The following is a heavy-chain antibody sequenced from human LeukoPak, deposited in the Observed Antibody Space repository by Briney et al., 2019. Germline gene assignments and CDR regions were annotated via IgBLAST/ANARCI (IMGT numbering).Heavy chain of an antibody. CDR2: IWYDGSNK. V-gene: IGHV3-33*06. Sequence: GRSLRLSCAASGFTFSSYGMHWVRQAPGKGLEWVAVIWYDGSNKYYADSVKGRFTISRDNSKNTLYLQMNSLRAEDTAVYYCAKDNAAYKLLFSNMDVWGKGTTVTVSS. J-gene: IGHJ6*03. CDR1: GFTFSSYG. D-gene: IGHD2-2*01. CDR3: AKDNAAYKLLFSNMDV.